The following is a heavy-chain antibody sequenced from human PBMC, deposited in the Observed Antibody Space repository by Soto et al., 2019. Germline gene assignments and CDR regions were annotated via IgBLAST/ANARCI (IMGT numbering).Heavy chain of an antibody. CDR2: IDSDGTDT. V-gene: IGHV3-23*05. CDR3: AKGRLAVGSDWFDS. J-gene: IGHJ5*01. Sequence: GGSLRLSCEASGFTFYTYAMIWVRQAPGKGLEWVTAIDSDGTDTYYADFVKGRFTVSRDNSKNTLYLQMRSLTAEDTALYYCAKGRLAVGSDWFDSWGPGTLVTVSS. D-gene: IGHD1-26*01. CDR1: GFTFYTYA.